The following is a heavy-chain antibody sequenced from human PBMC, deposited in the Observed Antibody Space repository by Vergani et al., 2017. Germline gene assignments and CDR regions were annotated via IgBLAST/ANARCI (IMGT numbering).Heavy chain of an antibody. J-gene: IGHJ6*02. V-gene: IGHV5-10-1*03. CDR3: AKAVRYSGSQGYYYYGMDV. D-gene: IGHD1-26*01. Sequence: EVQLVQSGAEVKKPGESLRISCKGSVYSFTSYWISWVRQMPGKGLEWMGRIDPSDSYTNYSPSFQGHVTISADKSISTAYLQWSSLKASDTAMYYCAKAVRYSGSQGYYYYGMDVWGQGTTVTVSS. CDR2: IDPSDSYT. CDR1: VYSFTSYW.